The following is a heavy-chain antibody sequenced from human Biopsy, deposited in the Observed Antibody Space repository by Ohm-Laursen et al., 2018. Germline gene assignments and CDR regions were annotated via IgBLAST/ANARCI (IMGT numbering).Heavy chain of an antibody. CDR2: INPHSGTT. CDR3: AKGQDLRGGAEYYQH. V-gene: IGHV1-2*02. D-gene: IGHD2-15*01. J-gene: IGHJ1*01. CDR1: GYTFTGQY. Sequence: ASVKVSCRTSGYTFTGQYLHWVRQVPGQGLEWMGWINPHSGTTKFAQDFQGRVTMTRDTSITTAYMELRRLRSDDTAVYYCAKGQDLRGGAEYYQHWGQGALVTVSS.